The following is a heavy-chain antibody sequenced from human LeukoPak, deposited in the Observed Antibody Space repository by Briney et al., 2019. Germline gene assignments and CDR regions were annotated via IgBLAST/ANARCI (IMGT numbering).Heavy chain of an antibody. CDR3: ARGVVVVAATRNYYMDV. Sequence: SETLSLTCTVSGGSLSSSSYYWGWLRQPPGKGLEGIGSIYYSGSTYYNPSLKSRVTISVDTSKNQFSLKLSSVTAADTAVYYCARGVVVVAATRNYYMDVWGKGTTVTISS. V-gene: IGHV4-39*01. J-gene: IGHJ6*03. CDR2: IYYSGST. CDR1: GGSLSSSSYY. D-gene: IGHD2-15*01.